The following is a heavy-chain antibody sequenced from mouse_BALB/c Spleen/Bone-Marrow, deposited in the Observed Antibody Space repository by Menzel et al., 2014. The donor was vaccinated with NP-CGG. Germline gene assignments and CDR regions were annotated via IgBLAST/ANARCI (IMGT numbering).Heavy chain of an antibody. Sequence: EVQGVETGGGFAQPGGSRKLSCAASGFTFSSFGMHWVRQAPEKGLEWVAYISSGSRTIYYADTVKGRFTISRDNPKNTLFLQMTSLGSEDAAMYYCASLTCYVMDYWGQGTSVTVPS. V-gene: IGHV5-17*02. CDR2: ISSGSRTI. J-gene: IGHJ4*01. D-gene: IGHD2-13*01. CDR1: GFTFSSFG. CDR3: ASLTCYVMDY.